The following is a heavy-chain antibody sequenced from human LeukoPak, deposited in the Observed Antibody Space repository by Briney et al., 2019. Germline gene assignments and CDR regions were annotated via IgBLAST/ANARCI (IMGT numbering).Heavy chain of an antibody. CDR3: ARGRTIFGVVSIPSYFDY. Sequence: PSETLSLTCTVSGGSISSYYWSWIRQPPGKGLEWIGEINHSGSTNYNPSLKSRVTISVDTSKNQFSLKLSSVTAADTAVYYCARGRTIFGVVSIPSYFDYWGQGTLVTVSS. CDR2: INHSGST. D-gene: IGHD3-3*01. J-gene: IGHJ4*02. CDR1: GGSISSYY. V-gene: IGHV4-34*01.